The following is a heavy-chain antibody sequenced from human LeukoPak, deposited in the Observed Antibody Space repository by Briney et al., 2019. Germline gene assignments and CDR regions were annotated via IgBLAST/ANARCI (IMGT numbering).Heavy chain of an antibody. CDR2: INQGGSDK. J-gene: IGHJ4*02. D-gene: IGHD1-14*01. Sequence: GGSLRLSCAASGFTFSSHWMRWVRQAPGKGLEWVANINQGGSDKYYVDSVKGRFTISRNNANNLLYLHMNSQRGEDTAVYYCTRDRSRAEDDWGQGTLVTVSS. V-gene: IGHV3-7*01. CDR3: TRDRSRAEDD. CDR1: GFTFSSHW.